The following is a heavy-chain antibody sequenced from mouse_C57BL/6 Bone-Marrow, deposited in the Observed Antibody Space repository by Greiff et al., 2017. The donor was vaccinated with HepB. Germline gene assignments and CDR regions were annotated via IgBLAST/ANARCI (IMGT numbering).Heavy chain of an antibody. CDR3: ARKGDYYGVYYFDY. CDR1: GYTFTDYY. Sequence: EVQLQQSGPELVKPGASVKISCKASGYTFTDYYMNWVKQSHGKSLEWIGDINPNNGGTSYNQKFKGKATLTVDKSSSTAYMELRSLTSEDSAVYYCARKGDYYGVYYFDYWGQGTTLTVSS. CDR2: INPNNGGT. J-gene: IGHJ2*01. V-gene: IGHV1-26*01. D-gene: IGHD1-2*01.